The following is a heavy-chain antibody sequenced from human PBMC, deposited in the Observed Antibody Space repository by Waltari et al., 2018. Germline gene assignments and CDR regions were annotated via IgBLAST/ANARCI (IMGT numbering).Heavy chain of an antibody. CDR3: ATRLRFLEWLPSWFDP. CDR2: IYYSGST. D-gene: IGHD3-3*01. V-gene: IGHV4-39*01. CDR1: GGSISSSSYY. J-gene: IGHJ5*02. Sequence: QLQLQESGPGLVKPSETLSLTCTVSGGSISSSSYYWGWIRQPPGKGLEWIGSIYYSGSTNYNPALKSRVTISVDTSKNQFSRKLSSVTAADTAVYDCATRLRFLEWLPSWFDPWGQGTLVTVSS.